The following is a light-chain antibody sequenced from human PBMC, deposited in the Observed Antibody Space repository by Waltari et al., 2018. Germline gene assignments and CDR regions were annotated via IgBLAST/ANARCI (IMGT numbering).Light chain of an antibody. CDR2: AAS. CDR1: QGISSY. Sequence: AIRMTQSPSSFSASTGDRVTITCRASQGISSYLAWYQQKPGKAPKFLIYAASTLQSGVPSRFSGSGSGTDFTLTISCLQSEDFAIYYCQQYYSYPLTFGGGTRVEIK. CDR3: QQYYSYPLT. J-gene: IGKJ4*01. V-gene: IGKV1-8*01.